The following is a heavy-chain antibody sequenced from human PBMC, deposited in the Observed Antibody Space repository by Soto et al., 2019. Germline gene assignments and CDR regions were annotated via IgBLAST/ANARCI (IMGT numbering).Heavy chain of an antibody. CDR3: ARARRNGYNSLPLPFDC. V-gene: IGHV4-59*01. Sequence: QVQLQESGPGLVKPSETLSLTCSVSGGSISSYYWSWIRQPPGKGLEWIGYIYYSWSTTYNPSLKRLVTLSVDTTKNHFSLRLSSMTAADTAVYYCARARRNGYNSLPLPFDCWGQGTLVTVSS. D-gene: IGHD5-12*01. CDR2: IYYSWST. J-gene: IGHJ4*02. CDR1: GGSISSYY.